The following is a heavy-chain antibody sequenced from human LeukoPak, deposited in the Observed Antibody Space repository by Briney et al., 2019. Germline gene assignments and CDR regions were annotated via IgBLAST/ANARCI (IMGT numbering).Heavy chain of an antibody. CDR2: ISSSSSYI. J-gene: IGHJ3*02. CDR1: GCTFSSYS. D-gene: IGHD1-26*01. V-gene: IGHV3-21*01. Sequence: GGSLRLSCAASGCTFSSYSMNWVRQAPGKGLEWVSSISSSSSYIYYADSVKGRFTISRDNAKNSLYLQMNSLRAEDTDVYYCARALPSPLYSGSYADAFDIWGQGTMVTVSS. CDR3: ARALPSPLYSGSYADAFDI.